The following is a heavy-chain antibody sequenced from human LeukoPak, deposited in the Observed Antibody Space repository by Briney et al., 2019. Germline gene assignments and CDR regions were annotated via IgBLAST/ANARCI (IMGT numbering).Heavy chain of an antibody. V-gene: IGHV1-2*06. Sequence: ASVKVSCKASGYTFTGYYMHWVRQAPGQGLEWMGRINPNSGGTNYAQKFQGRVTMTRDTSISTAYMELNRLRSDDTAVYYCARDRFNAAGGAYYYMDVWGKGTTVTVSS. J-gene: IGHJ6*03. CDR3: ARDRFNAAGGAYYYMDV. D-gene: IGHD3-16*01. CDR2: INPNSGGT. CDR1: GYTFTGYY.